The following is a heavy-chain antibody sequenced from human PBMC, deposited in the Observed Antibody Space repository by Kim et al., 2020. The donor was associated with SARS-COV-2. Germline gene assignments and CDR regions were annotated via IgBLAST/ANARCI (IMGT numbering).Heavy chain of an antibody. CDR3: ATTVIAVATGHYGMDD. CDR1: GFTVSSNY. V-gene: IGHV3-53*01. CDR2: IYSGGST. D-gene: IGHD6-19*01. J-gene: IGHJ6*02. Sequence: GGSLRLSCAASGFTVSSNYMSWVRQAPGKGLEWVSVIYSGGSTYYADSVKGRFTISRDNSKNTLYLQMNSLRAEDTAVYYCATTVIAVATGHYGMDDWGQGTTVNVSS.